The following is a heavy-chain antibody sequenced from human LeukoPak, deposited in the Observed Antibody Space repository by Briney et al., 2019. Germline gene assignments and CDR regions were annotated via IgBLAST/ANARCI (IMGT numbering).Heavy chain of an antibody. D-gene: IGHD3-22*01. CDR1: GGSISTSSYL. V-gene: IGHV4-39*07. CDR2: VYYSGTT. CDR3: ARGGWNKFDY. Sequence: SETLSLTCTVSGGSISTSSYLWGWIRQPPGKGLEWIGSVYYSGTTYYNPSLKSRVTISVDTSKKQFSLKLSSVTAADTAVYYCARGGWNKFDYWGQGTLVTVSS. J-gene: IGHJ4*02.